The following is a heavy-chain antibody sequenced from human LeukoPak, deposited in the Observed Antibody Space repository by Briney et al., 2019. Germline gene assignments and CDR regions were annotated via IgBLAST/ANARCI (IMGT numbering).Heavy chain of an antibody. J-gene: IGHJ4*02. CDR3: ARDLDSSGPYYFDY. V-gene: IGHV3-33*01. CDR2: IWYDGSNK. D-gene: IGHD6-19*01. CDR1: GFTFSSYG. Sequence: PGRSLRLSCAASGFTFSSYGMHWVRQAPGKGLEWVAVIWYDGSNKYYADSVKGRFTISRDNSKNTLYLQMNSLRAEDTAVYYCARDLDSSGPYYFDYWGQGTLVTVSS.